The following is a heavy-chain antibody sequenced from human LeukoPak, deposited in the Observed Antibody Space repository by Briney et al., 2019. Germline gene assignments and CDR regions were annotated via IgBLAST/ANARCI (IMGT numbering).Heavy chain of an antibody. Sequence: SETLSLTCTVSGGSISSYYWSWTRQPPGKGLEWIGYIYYSGSTNYNPSLKSRVTISVDTSKNQFSLKLSSVTAADTAVYYCARDHGYCSSTSCYSDAFDIWGQGTMVTVSS. V-gene: IGHV4-59*01. D-gene: IGHD2-2*02. CDR2: IYYSGST. CDR3: ARDHGYCSSTSCYSDAFDI. CDR1: GGSISSYY. J-gene: IGHJ3*02.